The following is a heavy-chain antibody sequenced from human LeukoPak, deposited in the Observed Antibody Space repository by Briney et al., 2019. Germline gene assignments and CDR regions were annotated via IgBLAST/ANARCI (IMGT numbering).Heavy chain of an antibody. V-gene: IGHV4-34*10. CDR1: GGSFSGYY. D-gene: IGHD2-15*01. Sequence: PSETLSLTCAVFGGSFSGYYWSWIRQPPRKRLEWIGEITESGSTNYNPSLKSRITVSVDTSKNQFSLKLSSVTAADTAVYYCARDRDSLWYFDLWGRGTLVTVSS. CDR2: ITESGST. CDR3: ARDRDSLWYFDL. J-gene: IGHJ2*01.